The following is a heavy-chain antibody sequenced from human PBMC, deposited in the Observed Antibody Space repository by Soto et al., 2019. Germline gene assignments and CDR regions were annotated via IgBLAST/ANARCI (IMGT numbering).Heavy chain of an antibody. CDR3: ARDPGYSSSWKKSYYYYGMDV. CDR2: TYYRSKWYN. V-gene: IGHV6-1*01. D-gene: IGHD6-13*01. CDR1: GDSVSSNSAA. J-gene: IGHJ6*02. Sequence: PSQTLSLTCAISGDSVSSNSAAWNWIRQSPSRGLEWLGRTYYRSKWYNDYAVSVKSRITINPDTSKNQFSLQLNSVTPEDTAVYYCARDPGYSSSWKKSYYYYGMDVWGQGTTVTVS.